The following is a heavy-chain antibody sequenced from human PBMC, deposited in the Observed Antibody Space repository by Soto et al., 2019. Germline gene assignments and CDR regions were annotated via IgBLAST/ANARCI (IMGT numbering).Heavy chain of an antibody. CDR3: ASQSVLVATIPLSYGMDV. D-gene: IGHD5-12*01. J-gene: IGHJ6*02. V-gene: IGHV5-10-1*01. Sequence: PGESLKISCKGSGYSFTSYWISWVRQMPGKGLEWMGRIDPIDSYTNYSPSFQGHVTISADKSISTAYLQWSSLKASDTAMYYCASQSVLVATIPLSYGMDVWGQGTTVTVSS. CDR1: GYSFTSYW. CDR2: IDPIDSYT.